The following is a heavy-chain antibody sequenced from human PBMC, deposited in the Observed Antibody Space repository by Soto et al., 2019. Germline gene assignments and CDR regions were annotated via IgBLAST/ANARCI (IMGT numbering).Heavy chain of an antibody. D-gene: IGHD1-20*01. Sequence: EVQLVESGGGLVQPGGSLRLSCAASGFTFSRYAMHWVRQAPGKGLEYVSAISSNGGSTYYANSVKGRFTISRDNSKNTLYLQMGSLRAEDMAVYYCARTGDNSYYFDYWGQGTLVTVSS. CDR3: ARTGDNSYYFDY. J-gene: IGHJ4*02. CDR1: GFTFSRYA. V-gene: IGHV3-64*01. CDR2: ISSNGGST.